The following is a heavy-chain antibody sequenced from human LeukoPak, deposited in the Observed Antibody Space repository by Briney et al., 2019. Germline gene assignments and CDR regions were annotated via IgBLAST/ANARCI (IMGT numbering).Heavy chain of an antibody. J-gene: IGHJ2*01. Sequence: GGSLRLSCAASGVTLSTYAMSWARQAPGKGLEWVSGISSSGSGDNTYYADSVKGRFTISRGSSKNTLFLHMNTLRAEDTAIYYCAKDRTVGASYWYFDLWGRGTLVTVSS. CDR1: GVTLSTYA. V-gene: IGHV3-23*01. CDR2: ISSSGSGDNT. D-gene: IGHD1-26*01. CDR3: AKDRTVGASYWYFDL.